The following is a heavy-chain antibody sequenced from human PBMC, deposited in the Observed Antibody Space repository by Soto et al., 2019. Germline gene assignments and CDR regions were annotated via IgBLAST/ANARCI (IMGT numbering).Heavy chain of an antibody. V-gene: IGHV1-18*01. Sequence: QIQLLQSGAAVKKPGASVKVSCKASGYIFTSPGISWVRQAPGQGLEWMGWISTYNGNPNYAQKLQGRVTMTTNTSTTTAFRELRSLTSDDTAVYYCARGRTRALDYWGQGTPVIVSS. CDR3: ARGRTRALDY. D-gene: IGHD1-7*01. CDR2: ISTYNGNP. CDR1: GYIFTSPG. J-gene: IGHJ4*02.